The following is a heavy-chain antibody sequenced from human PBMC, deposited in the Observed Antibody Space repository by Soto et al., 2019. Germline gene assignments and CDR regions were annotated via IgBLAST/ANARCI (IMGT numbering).Heavy chain of an antibody. CDR2: IYYSGST. V-gene: IGHV4-59*01. CDR1: GGSISSYY. Sequence: SETLSLTCTVSGGSISSYYWSWIRQPPGKGLEWIGYIYYSGSTNYNPSLKSRVTISVDTSKNQFSLKLSSVTAADTAVYYCARSQGVRGVKYYFDYWGQGTLVTVS. J-gene: IGHJ4*02. D-gene: IGHD3-10*01. CDR3: ARSQGVRGVKYYFDY.